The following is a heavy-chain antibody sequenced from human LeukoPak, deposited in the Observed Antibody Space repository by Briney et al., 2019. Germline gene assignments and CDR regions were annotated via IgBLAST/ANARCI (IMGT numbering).Heavy chain of an antibody. CDR3: AKDILLDYPKIYGLDS. D-gene: IGHD3-10*01. Sequence: GGSLRLSCAASGFTFSSYAMNWVRQAPGKGLEWISSISGSGDNTYYADSVKGRFTISRDNSKNTVYLQMNSLRTDDTAVCFCAKDILLDYPKIYGLDSWGQGTLVTVSS. J-gene: IGHJ4*02. CDR1: GFTFSSYA. V-gene: IGHV3-23*01. CDR2: ISGSGDNT.